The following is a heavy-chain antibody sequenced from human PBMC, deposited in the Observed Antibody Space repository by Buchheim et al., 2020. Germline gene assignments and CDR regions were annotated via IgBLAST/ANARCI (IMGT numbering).Heavy chain of an antibody. CDR3: ARDDYGDFSSVRPPYGMDV. CDR2: ISSSGSTI. V-gene: IGHV3-48*03. CDR1: GFTFSSYE. J-gene: IGHJ6*02. Sequence: EVQLVESGGGLVQPGGSLRLSCAASGFTFSSYEMNWVRQAPGKGLEWVSYISSSGSTIYYADSVKGRFTISSDNAKNSPYLQMNSLRAEDTAVYYCARDDYGDFSSVRPPYGMDVWGQGTT. D-gene: IGHD4-17*01.